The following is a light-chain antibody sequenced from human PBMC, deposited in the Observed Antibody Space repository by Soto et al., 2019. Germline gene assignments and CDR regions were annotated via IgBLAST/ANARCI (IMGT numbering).Light chain of an antibody. Sequence: DIQMTQSPSTLSASVGGRVTITCRASRFASDYFAWYQQRPGEAPRMLISKASTLESGVPSRFNGSGSGTHFTLTITSLQPADSATYYCQQYNSYSATFGQGTKVDI. J-gene: IGKJ1*01. V-gene: IGKV1-5*03. CDR1: RFASDY. CDR3: QQYNSYSAT. CDR2: KAS.